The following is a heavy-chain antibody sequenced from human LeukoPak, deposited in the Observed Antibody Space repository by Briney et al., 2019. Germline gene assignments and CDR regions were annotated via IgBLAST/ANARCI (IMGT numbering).Heavy chain of an antibody. D-gene: IGHD3-9*01. CDR2: ISAYNGNT. CDR1: GYTFTSYD. Sequence: ASVKVSCKASGYTFTSYDVSWVRQAPGQGLEWMGWISAYNGNTNYAQKLQGRVTMTTDTSTSTAYMELRSLRSDDTAVYYCAREGRYFDWLLVDYWGQGTLVTVSS. V-gene: IGHV1-18*01. CDR3: AREGRYFDWLLVDY. J-gene: IGHJ4*02.